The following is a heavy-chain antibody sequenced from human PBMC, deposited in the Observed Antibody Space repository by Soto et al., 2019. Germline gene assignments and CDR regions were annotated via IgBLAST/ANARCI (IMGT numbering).Heavy chain of an antibody. J-gene: IGHJ6*03. D-gene: IGHD2-2*01. CDR1: GGSFSGYY. CDR2: INHSGST. CDR3: SRAYCSSTSCYLHYMDV. V-gene: IGHV4-34*01. Sequence: SETLSLTWAVYGGSFSGYYWSWIRQPPGKGLEWIGEINHSGSTNYNPSLKSRLPISVDTSKNQFSLKLSSVTAADTAVYYFSRAYCSSTSCYLHYMDVWRKGTTVTVSS.